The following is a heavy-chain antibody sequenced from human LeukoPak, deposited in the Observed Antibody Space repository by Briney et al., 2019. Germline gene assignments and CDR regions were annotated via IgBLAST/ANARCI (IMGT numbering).Heavy chain of an antibody. CDR1: GGSISSSSYY. CDR3: ARAEWLPSPFDY. V-gene: IGHV4-39*07. Sequence: SETLSLTCTVSGGSISSSSYYWGWIRQPPGKGLEWIGSIYYSGSTYYNPSLKSRVTISVDTSKNQFSLKLSPVTAADTAVYYCARAEWLPSPFDYWGQGTLVTVSS. J-gene: IGHJ4*02. CDR2: IYYSGST. D-gene: IGHD3-3*01.